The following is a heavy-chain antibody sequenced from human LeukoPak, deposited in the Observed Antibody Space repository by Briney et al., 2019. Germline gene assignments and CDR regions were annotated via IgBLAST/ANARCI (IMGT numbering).Heavy chain of an antibody. CDR2: IWYDGSNK. J-gene: IGHJ4*02. D-gene: IGHD6-19*01. CDR1: GFTFSSYG. Sequence: PGGSLRLSCAASGFTFSSYGMHWVRQAPGKGLEWVAVIWYDGSNKYYADPVKGRFTISRDNSKNTLYLQMNSLRAEDTAVYYCARDTHSSGCTDYWGQGTLVTVSS. CDR3: ARDTHSSGCTDY. V-gene: IGHV3-33*01.